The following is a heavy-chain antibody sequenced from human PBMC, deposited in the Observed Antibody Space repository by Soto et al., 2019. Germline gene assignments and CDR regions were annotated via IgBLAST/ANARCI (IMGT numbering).Heavy chain of an antibody. CDR3: ANSHYYYYMDV. CDR2: INSDGSST. Sequence: GGSLRLSCAASGFTFSSYWMHWVRQAPGEGLVWVSRINSDGSSTSYADSVKGRFTISRDNAKNTLYLQMNSLRAEDTAVYYCANSHYYYYMDVWGKGTTVTVSS. CDR1: GFTFSSYW. V-gene: IGHV3-74*01. J-gene: IGHJ6*03.